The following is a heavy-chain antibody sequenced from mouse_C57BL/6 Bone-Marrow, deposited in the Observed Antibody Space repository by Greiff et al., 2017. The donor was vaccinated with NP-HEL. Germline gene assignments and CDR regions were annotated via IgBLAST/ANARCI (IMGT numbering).Heavy chain of an antibody. CDR3: ARYYYGSSSFDY. D-gene: IGHD1-1*01. CDR2: IDPNSGGT. J-gene: IGHJ2*01. Sequence: QVHVKQPGAELVKPGASVKLSCKASGYTFTSYLMHWVKLRPGRGLEWIGRIDPNSGGTKYNEKFKSKATLTVDKPSSTAYMQLNSLTSEDSAVYYCARYYYGSSSFDYWGQGTTLTVSS. V-gene: IGHV1-72*01. CDR1: GYTFTSYL.